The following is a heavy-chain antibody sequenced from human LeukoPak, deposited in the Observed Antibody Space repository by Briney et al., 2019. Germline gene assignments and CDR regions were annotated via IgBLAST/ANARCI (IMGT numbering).Heavy chain of an antibody. CDR2: ISDDAGST. CDR3: VGGWRFDF. J-gene: IGHJ4*02. CDR1: GFTFSSYA. D-gene: IGHD6-19*01. Sequence: PGGSLRLSCAASGFTFSSYAMSWVRQAPGKGLEWVSTISDDAGSTYYADFVKGRFTISRDNSKNTLYLRMNTLRAEDTAVYYCVGGWRFDFWGQGTRVTVSS. V-gene: IGHV3-23*01.